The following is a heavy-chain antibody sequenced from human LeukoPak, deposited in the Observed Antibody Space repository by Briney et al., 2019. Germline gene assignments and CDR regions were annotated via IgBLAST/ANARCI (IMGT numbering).Heavy chain of an antibody. CDR1: GGSIRSHY. Sequence: SETLPLTCTVSGGSIRSHYWSWIRQPPGKGLEWIGYIYYSGSTNYNPSLKSRVTISVDTSKNQFSLKLSSVTAADTAVYYCARDRGDYDSSGYYGYFDYWGQGALVTVSS. CDR2: IYYSGST. CDR3: ARDRGDYDSSGYYGYFDY. D-gene: IGHD3-22*01. V-gene: IGHV4-59*11. J-gene: IGHJ4*02.